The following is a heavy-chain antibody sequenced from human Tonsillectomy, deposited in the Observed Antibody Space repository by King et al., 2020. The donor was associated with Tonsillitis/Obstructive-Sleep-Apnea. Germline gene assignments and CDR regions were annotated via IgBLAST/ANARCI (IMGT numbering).Heavy chain of an antibody. J-gene: IGHJ6*02. D-gene: IGHD2-2*01. CDR1: GFPFSSYG. Sequence: VQLVESGGGVVKPGRSLRLSCAAYGFPFSSYGFHWVRQAPGKGLEWVALIWYDGINKYYADSVKGRFTISRDNSKNTLYLPMSSLRADDTAVYYCARDLGYCSSTCCWWGGMDFWGQGTTVTVSS. CDR2: IWYDGINK. CDR3: ARDLGYCSSTCCWWGGMDF. V-gene: IGHV3-33*01.